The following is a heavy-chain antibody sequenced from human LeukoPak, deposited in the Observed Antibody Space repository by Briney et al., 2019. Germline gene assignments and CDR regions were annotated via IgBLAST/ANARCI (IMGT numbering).Heavy chain of an antibody. CDR1: GFTFDDYA. CDR2: ISWNSGAI. CDR3: AKDRRRGYSTCRYFDY. D-gene: IGHD6-13*01. J-gene: IGHJ4*02. Sequence: GGSLRLSCAASGFTFDDYAMHWVRQAPGKGLEGVSGISWNSGAIVYADSVKGRLTISRENEKNSLYLQMNSLRVEDTAFYYCAKDRRRGYSTCRYFDYWGQGTLVTVSS. V-gene: IGHV3-9*01.